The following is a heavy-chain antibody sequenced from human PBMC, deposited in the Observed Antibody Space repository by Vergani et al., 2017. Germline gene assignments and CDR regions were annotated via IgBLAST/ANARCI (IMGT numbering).Heavy chain of an antibody. CDR3: AKHFRGWGIDY. Sequence: VQLVEWGGAVVQPGGSLRLSCAASGFTLSNYDMQWIRQGPGKGLEFVAFIQFDGSNQYYADSVKGRFTLSRDFSKNTLYLQMNSLRTDDTATYYCAKHFRGWGIDYWGQGTQVIVSS. J-gene: IGHJ4*02. CDR2: IQFDGSNQ. CDR1: GFTLSNYD. D-gene: IGHD3-16*01. V-gene: IGHV3-30*02.